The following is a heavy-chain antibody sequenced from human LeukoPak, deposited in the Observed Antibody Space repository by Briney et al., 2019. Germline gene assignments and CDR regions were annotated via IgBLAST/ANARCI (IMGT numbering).Heavy chain of an antibody. J-gene: IGHJ4*02. Sequence: PGGSWRFSCEASGFTFSKYWLSWARQAPGKGLECVANIAEDGSEKYYVDSVKGRITISRDNAKNTLYLQMNSLRVDDTAVYYCGRGRSMNDWGQGTLVTVSS. CDR2: IAEDGSEK. V-gene: IGHV3-7*01. CDR3: GRGRSMND. D-gene: IGHD5-24*01. CDR1: GFTFSKYW.